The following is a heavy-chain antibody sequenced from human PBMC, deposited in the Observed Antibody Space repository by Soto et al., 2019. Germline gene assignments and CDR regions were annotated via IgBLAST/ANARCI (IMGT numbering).Heavy chain of an antibody. D-gene: IGHD1-26*01. CDR3: ARRVLSGRWVWFDP. J-gene: IGHJ5*02. CDR1: VGPFGSGDSY. V-gene: IGHV4-30-4*01. CDR2: FYYSGCS. Sequence: QVQLRESGQGRVNPSQTRSLTYTFPVGPFGSGDSYWGWIRNPPGKGREGIGYFYYSGCSYYNPYLNSQLTISVDTSKNQFNMKLSSVTAEDTAVYCCARRVLSGRWVWFDPWGQGTLFTVSS.